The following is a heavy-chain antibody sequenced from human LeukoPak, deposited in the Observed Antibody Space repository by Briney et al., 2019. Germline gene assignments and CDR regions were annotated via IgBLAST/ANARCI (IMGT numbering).Heavy chain of an antibody. J-gene: IGHJ4*02. Sequence: GGSLTLSCAASGFTFSDYYMSWIRQAPGKGLDWVSYISSSGSTIYYADSVKGRFTISRDNAKNSLYLQMNSLRAEDTAVYYCARAMWACNHYFDYWGQGTLVTVSS. CDR2: ISSSGSTI. D-gene: IGHD1-26*01. CDR1: GFTFSDYY. V-gene: IGHV3-11*04. CDR3: ARAMWACNHYFDY.